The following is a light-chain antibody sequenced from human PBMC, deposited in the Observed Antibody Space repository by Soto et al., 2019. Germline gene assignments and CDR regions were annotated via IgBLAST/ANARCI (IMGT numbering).Light chain of an antibody. CDR1: QSVSSS. J-gene: IGKJ4*01. CDR3: QQRTNWPTLT. V-gene: IGKV3-11*01. CDR2: DAS. Sequence: EIVLTQSPATLSLSPGEGATLSCRASQSVSSSLAWYQQKPGQDPRLLIYDASNRATGIPARFSGSGSGTDFTLTSSSLEPEDFAVYYCQQRTNWPTLTFGGGTKVEIK.